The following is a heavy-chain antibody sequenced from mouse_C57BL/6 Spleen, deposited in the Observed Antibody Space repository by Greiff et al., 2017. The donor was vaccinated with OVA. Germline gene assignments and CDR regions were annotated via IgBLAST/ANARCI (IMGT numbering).Heavy chain of an antibody. J-gene: IGHJ2*01. Sequence: EVQVVESGEGLVKPGGSLKLSCAASGFTFSSYAMSWVRQTPEKRLEWVAYISSGGDYIYYADTVKGRFTISRDNARNTLYLQMSSLKSEDTAMYYCTREEVTTGFDYWGQGTTLTVSS. CDR1: GFTFSSYA. CDR3: TREEVTTGFDY. V-gene: IGHV5-9-1*02. D-gene: IGHD2-2*01. CDR2: ISSGGDYI.